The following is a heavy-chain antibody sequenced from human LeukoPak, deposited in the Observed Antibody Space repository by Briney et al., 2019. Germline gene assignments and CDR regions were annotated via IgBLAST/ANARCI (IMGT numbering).Heavy chain of an antibody. V-gene: IGHV3-64*01. J-gene: IGHJ6*03. D-gene: IGHD3-10*01. CDR3: ARDMVRGATPTDYYYMDV. CDR1: GFTFSSYA. CDR2: ISSNGGST. Sequence: PGGSLRLSCAASGFTFSSYAMHWVRQAPGKGLEYVSAISSNGGSTYYANSVKGRFTISRDNSKNTLYLQMGSLRAEDMAVYYCARDMVRGATPTDYYYMDVWGKGTTVTVSS.